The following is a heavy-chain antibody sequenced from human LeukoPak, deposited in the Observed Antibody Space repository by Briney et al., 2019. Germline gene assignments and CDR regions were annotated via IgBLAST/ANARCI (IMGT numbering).Heavy chain of an antibody. J-gene: IGHJ3*02. Sequence: SETLSLTCTVSGGSISSSSYYWGWIRQPPGKGLEWIGSIYYSGSTYYNPSLKSRVTISVDTSKNQFSLKLSSVTAADTAVFYCARDGDGYTDAFDIWGQGTMVTVSS. CDR2: IYYSGST. CDR3: ARDGDGYTDAFDI. D-gene: IGHD5-24*01. CDR1: GGSISSSSYY. V-gene: IGHV4-39*07.